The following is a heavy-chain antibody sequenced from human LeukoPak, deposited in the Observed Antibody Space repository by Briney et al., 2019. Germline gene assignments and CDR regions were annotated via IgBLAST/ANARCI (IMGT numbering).Heavy chain of an antibody. J-gene: IGHJ4*02. Sequence: GGSLRLSCAASGLTFSSYSMNWVRQAPGKGLEWVSYSSYSSSTIFYADSVKGRFTISRDNSKNTLYLQMNSLRAEDTAVYYCARGGSYQLLYGGPDYWGQGTLVTVSS. CDR3: ARGGSYQLLYGGPDY. CDR2: SSYSSSTI. D-gene: IGHD2-2*02. CDR1: GLTFSSYS. V-gene: IGHV3-48*01.